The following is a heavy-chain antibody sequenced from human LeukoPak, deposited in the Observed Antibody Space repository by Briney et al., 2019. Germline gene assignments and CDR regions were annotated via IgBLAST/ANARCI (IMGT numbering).Heavy chain of an antibody. CDR1: GGSFSGYY. V-gene: IGHV4-34*01. CDR3: AGTYYDFWSGYYRDFDY. Sequence: PSETLSLTCAVYGGSFSGYYWSWIRQPPGKGLEWIGEINHSGSTNYNPSLKSRVTISVDTSKNQFSLKLSSVTAADTAVYYCAGTYYDFWSGYYRDFDYWGQGTLVTVSS. J-gene: IGHJ4*02. CDR2: INHSGST. D-gene: IGHD3-3*01.